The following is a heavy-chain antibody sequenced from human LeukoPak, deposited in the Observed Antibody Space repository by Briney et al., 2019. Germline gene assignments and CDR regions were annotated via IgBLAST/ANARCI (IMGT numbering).Heavy chain of an antibody. J-gene: IGHJ4*02. CDR2: IKQDGSEK. CDR1: GFTFSSYW. CDR3: VRDPYGDYVGDY. Sequence: PGGSLRLSCAASGFTFSSYWMSWVRQAPGKGLEWVANIKQDGSEKYYVDSVKGRFTISRDNAKNSLYLQMNSLRVEDTAVYYCVRDPYGDYVGDYWGQGTLVTVSS. V-gene: IGHV3-7*01. D-gene: IGHD4-17*01.